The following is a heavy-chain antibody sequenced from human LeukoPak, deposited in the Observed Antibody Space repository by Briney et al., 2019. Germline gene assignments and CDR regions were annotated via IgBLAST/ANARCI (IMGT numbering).Heavy chain of an antibody. CDR2: IKQDGGET. Sequence: GGSLRLSCAASGFTFSTYWMTWVRQVPGKGLEWVACIKQDGGETYYVDSEKGRFTISRDNAKNSLFLQMNSLRTEDTAMYYCARDSGDRPRAVGYYFDYWGQGTLVTVS. D-gene: IGHD7-27*01. V-gene: IGHV3-7*01. J-gene: IGHJ4*02. CDR1: GFTFSTYW. CDR3: ARDSGDRPRAVGYYFDY.